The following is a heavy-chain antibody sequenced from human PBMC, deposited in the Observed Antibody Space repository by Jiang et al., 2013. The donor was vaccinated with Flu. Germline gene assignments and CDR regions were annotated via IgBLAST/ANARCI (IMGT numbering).Heavy chain of an antibody. CDR3: AKEDPDSYYFDY. J-gene: IGHJ4*02. D-gene: IGHD2-21*02. Sequence: SGFTFSSYAMSWVRPGSREGGVEWVSAISGSGGSTYYADSVKGRFTISRDNSKNTLYLQMNSLRAEDTAVYYCAKEDPDSYYFDYWGQGTLVTVSS. V-gene: IGHV3-23*01. CDR2: ISGSGGST. CDR1: GFTFSSYA.